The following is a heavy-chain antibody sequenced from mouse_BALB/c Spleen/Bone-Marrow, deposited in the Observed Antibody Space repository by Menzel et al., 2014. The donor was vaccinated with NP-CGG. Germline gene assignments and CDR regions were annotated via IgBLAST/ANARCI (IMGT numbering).Heavy chain of an antibody. V-gene: IGHV7-3*02. CDR1: GFTFTDYY. CDR2: IRNKANGYTT. CDR3: ARDTVITTHWYFDV. D-gene: IGHD2-4*01. J-gene: IGHJ1*01. Sequence: EVKLVESGGGLGQPGGSLRLSCATSGFTFTDYYMSWVRQPPGKALEWLGFIRNKANGYTTEYSASVKGRFTISRDISQSILYLQMNTLRAEDSATYYCARDTVITTHWYFDVWGAGTTVTVSS.